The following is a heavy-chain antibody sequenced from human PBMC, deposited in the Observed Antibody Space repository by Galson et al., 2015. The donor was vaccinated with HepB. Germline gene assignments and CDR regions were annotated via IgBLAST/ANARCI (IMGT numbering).Heavy chain of an antibody. CDR2: IDPSDSYT. Sequence: QSGAEVKKPGESLRLSCKGSGYSFTSYWISWVRQMPGKGLECMGRIDPSDSYTNYSPSFQGHVTISADKSISTAYLQWSSLKASDTAMYYCARHPRSGWYLGKRNWFDPWGQGTLVTVSS. D-gene: IGHD6-19*01. V-gene: IGHV5-10-1*01. J-gene: IGHJ5*02. CDR1: GYSFTSYW. CDR3: ARHPRSGWYLGKRNWFDP.